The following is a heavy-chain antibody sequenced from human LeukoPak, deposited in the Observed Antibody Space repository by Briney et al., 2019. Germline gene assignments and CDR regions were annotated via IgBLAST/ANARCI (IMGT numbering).Heavy chain of an antibody. D-gene: IGHD6-6*01. V-gene: IGHV1-8*01. CDR1: VYTFTSYD. Sequence: ASVKVSCKASVYTFTSYDINWVRQATGQGLERLGWMNPNRGNTGYAQKCQGGFTMTRNTSISTAYMELSSLRSEDTAVYYCARGRAARRGNWFDPWGQGTLVTVSS. CDR3: ARGRAARRGNWFDP. J-gene: IGHJ5*02. CDR2: MNPNRGNT.